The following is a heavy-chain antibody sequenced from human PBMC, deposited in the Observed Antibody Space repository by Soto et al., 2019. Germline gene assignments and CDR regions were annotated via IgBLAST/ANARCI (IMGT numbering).Heavy chain of an antibody. Sequence: QLQLQESGPGLVKPSETLSLSCTVSGGSISSSSYYWGWIRQPPGKGLEWIGRIYYSGSTYYNPSLKSRVTIPVNTPKNQFSLKLSSVTAADTAAYYCARHPSMTTVTLDYWRQGTLVTVSS. CDR3: ARHPSMTTVTLDY. J-gene: IGHJ4*02. D-gene: IGHD4-17*01. V-gene: IGHV4-39*01. CDR2: IYYSGST. CDR1: GGSISSSSYY.